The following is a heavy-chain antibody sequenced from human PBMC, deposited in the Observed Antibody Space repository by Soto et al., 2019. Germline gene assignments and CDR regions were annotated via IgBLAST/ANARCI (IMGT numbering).Heavy chain of an antibody. J-gene: IGHJ5*02. D-gene: IGHD3-3*01. CDR3: ARGVGQFDFWSGFTFDP. V-gene: IGHV3-48*03. Sequence: PXGSLGLSCAASGFIFSSYEMNGVRQAPGKGLEWVSYISRSGSPIYYADSVKGRFTISRDNAKNSLYLQMNSLRAEDTAIYYCARGVGQFDFWSGFTFDPWGQGALVTVSS. CDR2: ISRSGSPI. CDR1: GFIFSSYE.